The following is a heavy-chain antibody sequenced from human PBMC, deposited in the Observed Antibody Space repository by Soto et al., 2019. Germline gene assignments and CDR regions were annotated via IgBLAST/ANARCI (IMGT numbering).Heavy chain of an antibody. CDR2: IYYSGST. V-gene: IGHV4-31*03. Sequence: ASGTLSLTCTVSGGPICSGGYYWGWIRQPPGERLEWIGYIYYSGSTYYNPSLKSRVTISVDTSKNQFSLKLSSVTAVDTAVYYCARDRIVVVTAALYYYGMDVWGQGTTVTSP. J-gene: IGHJ6*02. CDR3: ARDRIVVVTAALYYYGMDV. D-gene: IGHD2-21*02. CDR1: GGPICSGGYY.